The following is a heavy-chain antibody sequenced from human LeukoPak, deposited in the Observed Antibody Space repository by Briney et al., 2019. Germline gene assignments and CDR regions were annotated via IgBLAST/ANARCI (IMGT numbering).Heavy chain of an antibody. CDR2: ISYDGSNK. CDR3: AKAQYNWNLEG. D-gene: IGHD1-20*01. CDR1: GFTFSSYA. J-gene: IGHJ4*02. V-gene: IGHV3-30-3*01. Sequence: GGSLRLSCAASGFTFSSYAMHWVRQAPGKGLEWVAVISYDGSNKYYADSVKGRFTISRDNAKNSLYLQMNSLRAEDTAVYYCAKAQYNWNLEGWGQGTLVTVSS.